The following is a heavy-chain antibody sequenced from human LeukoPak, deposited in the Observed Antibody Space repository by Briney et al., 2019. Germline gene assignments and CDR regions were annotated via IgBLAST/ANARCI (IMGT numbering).Heavy chain of an antibody. V-gene: IGHV3-21*01. J-gene: IGHJ4*02. D-gene: IGHD5-18*01. Sequence: GGSLRLSCAASGFTFSSYSMNWVRQAPGKGLEWVSSISSSSSYIYYADSVKGRFTISRDNAKNSLYLQMNSLRAEDTAVYHCARVQLWQTNGFDYWGQGTLVTVSS. CDR3: ARVQLWQTNGFDY. CDR1: GFTFSSYS. CDR2: ISSSSSYI.